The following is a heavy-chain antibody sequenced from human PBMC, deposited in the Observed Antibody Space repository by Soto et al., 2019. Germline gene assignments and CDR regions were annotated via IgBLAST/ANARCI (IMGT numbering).Heavy chain of an antibody. V-gene: IGHV4-34*01. CDR3: ARGKYCSSTSCYYYYYYYMDV. D-gene: IGHD2-2*01. CDR2: INHSGST. J-gene: IGHJ6*03. Sequence: SETLSLTCAVYGGSFSGYYWSWIRQPPGKGLEWIGEINHSGSTNYNPSLNSRVTISVDTSKNQFSLKLSSVTAADTAVYYCARGKYCSSTSCYYYYYYYMDVWGKGTTVTVSS. CDR1: GGSFSGYY.